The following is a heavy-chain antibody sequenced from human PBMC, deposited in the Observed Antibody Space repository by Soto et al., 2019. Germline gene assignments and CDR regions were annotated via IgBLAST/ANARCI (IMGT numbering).Heavy chain of an antibody. J-gene: IGHJ4*02. D-gene: IGHD3-22*01. CDR2: ISSSSSTI. V-gene: IGHV3-48*02. Sequence: PGGSLRLSCAASGFTFSSYSMNWVRQAPGKGLEWVSYISSSSSTIYYADSVKGRLTISRDNAKNSLYLQMNSLRDEDTAVYYCARGLYYYDSSGYWGYWGQGTLVTVSS. CDR3: ARGLYYYDSSGYWGY. CDR1: GFTFSSYS.